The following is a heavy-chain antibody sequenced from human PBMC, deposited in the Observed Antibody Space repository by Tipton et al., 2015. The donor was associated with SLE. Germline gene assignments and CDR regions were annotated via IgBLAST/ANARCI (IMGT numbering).Heavy chain of an antibody. J-gene: IGHJ4*02. CDR2: ISSSGRD. Sequence: TLSLTCSVSGDFISDSSFHWGWIRQPPGKGLEWIGSISSSGRDYYNPSLRSRVTISGDTSKNQFSLNLSSVTAADTAMYYCARQRLQPGGDYFDYWGQGTLVTVSS. CDR1: GDFISDSSFH. V-gene: IGHV4-39*07. CDR3: ARQRLQPGGDYFDY. D-gene: IGHD4-11*01.